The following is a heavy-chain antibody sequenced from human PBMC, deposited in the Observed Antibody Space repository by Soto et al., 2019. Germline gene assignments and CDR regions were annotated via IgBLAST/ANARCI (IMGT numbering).Heavy chain of an antibody. V-gene: IGHV3-74*01. Sequence: EVQLVESGGGLVQPGGSLRLSCAASGFTLSTYWMHWVRQAPGKGLVWVSRINNDGSTTNYADAVKGRFTISRDNAKNTLYLQMNSLTAEDTAVYYCGRVARGAWGVFDHWGQGTLVTVSS. CDR3: GRVARGAWGVFDH. J-gene: IGHJ4*02. CDR1: GFTLSTYW. CDR2: INNDGSTT. D-gene: IGHD3-16*01.